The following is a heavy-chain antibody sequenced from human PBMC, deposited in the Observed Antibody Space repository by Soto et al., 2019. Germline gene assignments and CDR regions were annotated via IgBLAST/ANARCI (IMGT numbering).Heavy chain of an antibody. CDR3: AKLMAGGTRY. CDR2: IGGSGSTT. Sequence: EVQLLESGGNLVQPGGSLRLSCAGSGFTYSTYGMSWVRQAPGKGLEWVSAIGGSGSTTYYADSVKGRFTISRDNSKNTLYLQMNSLRAEDTAVYYCAKLMAGGTRYWGQGTLVTVSS. D-gene: IGHD6-13*01. J-gene: IGHJ4*02. V-gene: IGHV3-23*01. CDR1: GFTYSTYG.